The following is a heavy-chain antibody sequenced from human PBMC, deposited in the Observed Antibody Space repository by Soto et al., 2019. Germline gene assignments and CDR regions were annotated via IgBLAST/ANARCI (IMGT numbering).Heavy chain of an antibody. CDR3: ARFRGDGYYTF. J-gene: IGHJ4*02. CDR2: ISISGTTI. V-gene: IGHV3-11*01. CDR1: GFTLSDYY. D-gene: IGHD3-3*01. Sequence: QVQLVESGGGLVKPGGSLRLSCAASGFTLSDYYMTWLRQAPGKGLEWVSDISISGTTIHYADSVRGRFTISRDNAKNSLWLQMTTLRAEDTAVYYCARFRGDGYYTFWGQGTLVTVSS.